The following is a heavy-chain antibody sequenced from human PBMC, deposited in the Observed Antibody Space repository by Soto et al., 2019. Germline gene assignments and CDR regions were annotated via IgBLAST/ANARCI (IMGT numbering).Heavy chain of an antibody. CDR1: GFTFSSYG. Sequence: QVQLVESGGGVVQPGRSLRLSCAASGFTFSSYGMHWVRQAPGKGLEWVAVIWYDGSNKYYADSVKGRFTTSRDNSKNPLYLQMTTLRAEDTAVYYLAIWDIAACAYWPQGTLLTLSS. CDR2: IWYDGSNK. V-gene: IGHV3-33*01. D-gene: IGHD5-12*01. J-gene: IGHJ1*01. CDR3: AIWDIAACAY.